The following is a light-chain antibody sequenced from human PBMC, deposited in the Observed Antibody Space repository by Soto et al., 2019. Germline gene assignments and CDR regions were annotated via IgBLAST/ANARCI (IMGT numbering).Light chain of an antibody. CDR2: EAS. J-gene: IGLJ1*01. CDR3: TLYTSENTYV. CDR1: STDFVSYNR. Sequence: SVVTQPPSVSGSPGQSVTISCTGTSTDFVSYNRVSWYQQPPGTAPKLIIYEASNRPSGVPDRFSGSKSGNTASLTISGLQAADEADYYCTLYTSENTYVFGTGTKVTVL. V-gene: IGLV2-18*01.